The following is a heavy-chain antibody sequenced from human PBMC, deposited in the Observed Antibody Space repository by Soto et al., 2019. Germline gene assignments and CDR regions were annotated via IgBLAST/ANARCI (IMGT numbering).Heavy chain of an antibody. D-gene: IGHD3-3*01. V-gene: IGHV2-5*02. CDR1: GFSLTTSGVG. Sequence: QITLNESGPTVVRPTETLTLTCRFSGFSLTTSGVGVGGIRQSPGKAPEWLALIYWDDDKRYSASLKSSLTISKDTSKTLFVLTASDLDPTDTATYYCAHRVLRSVFGLVTTTAIDFDFWGQGTPVAVSS. CDR3: AHRVLRSVFGLVTTTAIDFDF. CDR2: IYWDDDK. J-gene: IGHJ4*02.